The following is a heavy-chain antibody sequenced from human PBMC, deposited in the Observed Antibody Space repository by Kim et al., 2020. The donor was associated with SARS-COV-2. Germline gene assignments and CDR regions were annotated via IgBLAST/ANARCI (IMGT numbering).Heavy chain of an antibody. D-gene: IGHD6-19*01. Sequence: STYYKPTLKGRDTISVDPSKNQFSLKLSSVTAADTAVYYCARDKVGGYFDYWGQGTLVTVSS. J-gene: IGHJ4*02. CDR2: ST. CDR3: ARDKVGGYFDY. V-gene: IGHV4-31*02.